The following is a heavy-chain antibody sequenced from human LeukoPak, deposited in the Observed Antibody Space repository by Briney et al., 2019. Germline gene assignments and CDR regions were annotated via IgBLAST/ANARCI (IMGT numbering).Heavy chain of an antibody. J-gene: IGHJ6*03. D-gene: IGHD3-22*01. CDR2: IYHSGST. V-gene: IGHV4-4*02. CDR3: ARSSEGRYYYDSSGYSYYYYYMDV. Sequence: SETLSLTCAVSGGSISSSNWWSWVRQPPGKGLEWIGEIYHSGSTNYNPSLKSRVTISVDKSKNQFSLKLSSVTAADTAVYYCARSSEGRYYYDSSGYSYYYYYMDVWGKGTTVTISS. CDR1: GGSISSSNW.